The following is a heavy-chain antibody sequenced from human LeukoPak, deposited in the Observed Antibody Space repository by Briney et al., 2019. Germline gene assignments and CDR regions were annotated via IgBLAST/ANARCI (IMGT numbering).Heavy chain of an antibody. V-gene: IGHV3-23*01. CDR2: ISADGAYT. J-gene: IGHJ4*02. CDR3: AKAGMGQYGPGAPT. Sequence: QPGGSLRLSCAASGFTFSTYAMNWFRQASGKGLEWVSAISADGAYTYYADSVKGRFTMSRDNSKNTLFLQMTTLRADDTAVYYCAKAGMGQYGPGAPTWGQGTLVTVSS. CDR1: GFTFSTYA. D-gene: IGHD1-26*01.